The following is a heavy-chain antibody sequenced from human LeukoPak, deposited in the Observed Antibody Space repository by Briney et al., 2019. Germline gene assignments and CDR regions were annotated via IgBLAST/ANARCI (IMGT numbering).Heavy chain of an antibody. V-gene: IGHV4-38-2*02. CDR1: GYSISSGYY. Sequence: SETLSLTCTVSGYSISSGYYWGWIRQPPGKGLEWIGSIYHSGSTYYNPSLKSRVTISVDTSKNQFSLKLSSVTAADTAVYYCARDFIAVAGNGDDYWGQGTLVTVSS. CDR2: IYHSGST. J-gene: IGHJ4*02. D-gene: IGHD6-19*01. CDR3: ARDFIAVAGNGDDY.